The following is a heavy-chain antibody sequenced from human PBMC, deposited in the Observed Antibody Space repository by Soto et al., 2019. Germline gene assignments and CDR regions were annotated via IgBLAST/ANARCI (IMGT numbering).Heavy chain of an antibody. CDR1: GFTFSSYS. CDR3: ARGPLYYDYVWGIGAFDI. CDR2: ISSSSSYI. V-gene: IGHV3-21*01. D-gene: IGHD3-16*01. J-gene: IGHJ3*02. Sequence: EVQLVESGGGLVQPGGSLRLSCAASGFTFSSYSMNWVRQAPGKGLEWVSSISSSSSYIYYADSVKGRFTISRDNAKNSLYLQMNSLRAEDTAVYYCARGPLYYDYVWGIGAFDIWGQGTMVTVSS.